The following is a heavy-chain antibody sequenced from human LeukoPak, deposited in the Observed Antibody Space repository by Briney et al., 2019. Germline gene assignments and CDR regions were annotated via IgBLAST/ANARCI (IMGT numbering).Heavy chain of an antibody. D-gene: IGHD2-15*01. CDR3: AKVALGYCSGSSCYYFDY. CDR2: INAFGART. J-gene: IGHJ4*02. Sequence: GGSLRLSCEASAFTFSGYAMSWVRQAPGKGLEWVSRINAFGARTYYADSVKGRFTISRDNSKNTLYLQMNSLRAEDTALYYCAKVALGYCSGSSCYYFDYGGQGTLVTVSS. CDR1: AFTFSGYA. V-gene: IGHV3-23*01.